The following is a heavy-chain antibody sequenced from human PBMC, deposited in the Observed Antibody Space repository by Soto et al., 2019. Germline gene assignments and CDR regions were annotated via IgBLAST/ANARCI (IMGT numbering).Heavy chain of an antibody. CDR1: GGSLDSDDHY. D-gene: IGHD4-17*01. Sequence: QVQMEESGPGLVKPSQTLSLTCAVSGGSLDSDDHYWNWIRQSPGRGLEWIGYVYNRGSTYYNPXXXXXXXXXXXXXXXXXXXXXXXXXXXXXXXXXXXXGMSXVRASXPFDVWGX. J-gene: IGHJ3*01. CDR2: VYNRGST. V-gene: IGHV4-30-4*01. CDR3: XXGMSXVRASXPFDV.